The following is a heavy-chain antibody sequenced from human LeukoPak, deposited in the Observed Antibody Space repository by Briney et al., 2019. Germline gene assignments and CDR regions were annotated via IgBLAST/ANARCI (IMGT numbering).Heavy chain of an antibody. CDR1: GGSISSYY. J-gene: IGHJ3*02. Sequence: PSETLSLTCTVSGGSISSYYWNWIRQPAGKGLEWIGHIYPSGSTNYNPSLKSRVTMSVDTSKNQFPLRLRSVTAADTAVYYCARCLAYYDSSGYYPDAFDIWGQGTMVTVSS. CDR3: ARCLAYYDSSGYYPDAFDI. V-gene: IGHV4-4*07. D-gene: IGHD3-22*01. CDR2: IYPSGST.